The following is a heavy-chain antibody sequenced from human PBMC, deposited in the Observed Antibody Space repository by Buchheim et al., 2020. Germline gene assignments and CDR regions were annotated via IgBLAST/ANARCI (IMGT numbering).Heavy chain of an antibody. CDR3: ARLAARSSGMDV. CDR2: INAGNGST. D-gene: IGHD6-6*01. Sequence: QVQLVQSGAEVKKPGASVKVSCKASGYTFTSYAMHWVRQAPGQRLEWVGWINAGNGSTKYSQKFQGRVTITRDTSASTAYMELSSLRSEDTAVYYCARLAARSSGMDVWGQGTT. V-gene: IGHV1-3*01. CDR1: GYTFTSYA. J-gene: IGHJ6*02.